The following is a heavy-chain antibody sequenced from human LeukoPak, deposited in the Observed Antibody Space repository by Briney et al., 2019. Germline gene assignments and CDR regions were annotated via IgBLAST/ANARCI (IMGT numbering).Heavy chain of an antibody. V-gene: IGHV4-59*12. CDR2: IYYSGST. CDR1: GGSISSYY. Sequence: SETLSLTCTVSGGSISSYYWSWIRQPPGKGLEWIGYIYYSGSTYYNPSLKSRVTISVDTSKNQFSLKLSSVTAADTAVYYCARLSTVYKRLYYFDYWGQGTLVTVSS. D-gene: IGHD2-8*01. J-gene: IGHJ4*02. CDR3: ARLSTVYKRLYYFDY.